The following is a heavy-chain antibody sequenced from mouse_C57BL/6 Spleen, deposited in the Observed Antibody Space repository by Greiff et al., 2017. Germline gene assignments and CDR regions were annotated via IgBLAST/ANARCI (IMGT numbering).Heavy chain of an antibody. CDR2: ISRGGGYT. D-gene: IGHD4-1*01. J-gene: IGHJ4*01. Sequence: EVQLVESGAGLVKPGASLKLSCAASGFTFSSYGMSWVRQTPEKRLEWVAYISRGGGYTYYADNVKGRSTISRDNAVNTLYLQMSSLTSEDAAIYYCLQTGSFRYYAMDYWGQGTSVTVSS. CDR1: GFTFSSYG. CDR3: LQTGSFRYYAMDY. V-gene: IGHV5-9-1*02.